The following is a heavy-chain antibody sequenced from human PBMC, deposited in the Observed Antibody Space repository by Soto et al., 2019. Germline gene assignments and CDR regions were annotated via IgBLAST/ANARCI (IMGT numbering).Heavy chain of an antibody. D-gene: IGHD6-19*01. CDR3: ARVAYTVAGTEDYYYYGMDV. Sequence: SETLSLTCAVYGGSFSGYYWSWIRQPPGKGLEWIGEINHSGSTNYNPSLKSPVTISVDTSKNQFSLKLSSVTAADTAVYYCARVAYTVAGTEDYYYYGMDVWGQGTTVTVSS. CDR1: GGSFSGYY. V-gene: IGHV4-34*01. J-gene: IGHJ6*02. CDR2: INHSGST.